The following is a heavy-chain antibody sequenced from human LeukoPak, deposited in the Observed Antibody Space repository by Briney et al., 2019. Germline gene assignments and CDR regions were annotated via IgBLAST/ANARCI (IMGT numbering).Heavy chain of an antibody. V-gene: IGHV3-23*01. CDR2: ISHDGMNA. D-gene: IGHD6-19*01. CDR3: AKDGAQYSSGPECDP. J-gene: IGHJ5*02. Sequence: PGGSLRLSCAASGLHFSGTAMSWVLQAPGKGLEWVSAISHDGMNAYYADSVKGRFTISRDNSKKTVSLEMSSLTAADTGVYYCAKDGAQYSSGPECDPRGQGALVTVSP. CDR1: GLHFSGTA.